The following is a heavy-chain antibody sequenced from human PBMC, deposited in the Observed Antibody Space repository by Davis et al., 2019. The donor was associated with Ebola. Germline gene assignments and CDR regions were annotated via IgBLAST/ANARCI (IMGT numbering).Heavy chain of an antibody. V-gene: IGHV3-7*01. D-gene: IGHD3-10*01. J-gene: IGHJ2*01. CDR3: ARGRRGGYWYFDL. CDR2: IKQDGSEK. Sequence: GESLKISCAASGFTFSSYAMHWVRQAPGKGLEWVANIKQDGSEKYYVDSVKGRFTISRDNAKNSLYLQMNSLRAEDTAVYYCARGRRGGYWYFDLWGRGTLVTVSS. CDR1: GFTFSSYA.